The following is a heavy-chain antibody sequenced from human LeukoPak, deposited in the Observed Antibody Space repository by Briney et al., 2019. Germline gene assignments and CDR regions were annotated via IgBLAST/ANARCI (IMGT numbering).Heavy chain of an antibody. D-gene: IGHD2-15*01. CDR3: ARDPPYCSGGSCYGRNFDY. Sequence: GGSLRLSCEASGFTFSSYGMHWVRQAPGKGLEWVAVIWYDGSNKYYADSVKGRFTISRDTSKNTLYLQMNRLRAEDTAVYYCARDPPYCSGGSCYGRNFDYWGQGTLVTVSS. J-gene: IGHJ4*02. CDR1: GFTFSSYG. V-gene: IGHV3-33*01. CDR2: IWYDGSNK.